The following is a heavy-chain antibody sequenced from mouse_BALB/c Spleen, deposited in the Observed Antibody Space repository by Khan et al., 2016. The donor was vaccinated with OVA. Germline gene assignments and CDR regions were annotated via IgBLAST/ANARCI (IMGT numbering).Heavy chain of an antibody. V-gene: IGHV1-76*01. J-gene: IGHJ4*01. CDR2: IYPGTGST. CDR1: GYIFTSYW. CDR3: ARNDYGSTCTMDY. D-gene: IGHD1-1*01. Sequence: QMQLEESGAELVRPGASVKLSCKTSGYIFTSYWIHWVKQRSGQGLEWIARIYPGTGSTYYNEKFKDTATLTADKSSSTAYMQLSSLQSEDSAVFFGARNDYGSTCTMDYWGQGTSVTVSS.